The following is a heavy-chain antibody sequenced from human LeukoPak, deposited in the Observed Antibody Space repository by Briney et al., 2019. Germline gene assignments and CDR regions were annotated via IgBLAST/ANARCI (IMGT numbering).Heavy chain of an antibody. CDR3: ARKNYGSNRWFDP. CDR2: MNPNSGNT. J-gene: IGHJ5*02. Sequence: ASVKVSCKASRYTFTSYDINWVRQATGQGLEWMGWMNPNSGNTGYAQKFRGRVTMTRNTSISTAYMELSSLRSEDTAVYYCARKNYGSNRWFDPWGQGTLVTVSS. CDR1: RYTFTSYD. D-gene: IGHD4/OR15-4a*01. V-gene: IGHV1-8*01.